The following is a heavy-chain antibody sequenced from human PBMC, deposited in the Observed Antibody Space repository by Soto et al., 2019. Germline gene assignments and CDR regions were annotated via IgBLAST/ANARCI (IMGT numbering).Heavy chain of an antibody. D-gene: IGHD2-21*01. CDR1: GFSLTTSGVA. CDR3: AHSDCSGIECYSRWFFGL. V-gene: IGHV2-5*02. J-gene: IGHJ2*01. CDR2: IYWDDDK. Sequence: QITLKESGPTLVKPTQTLTLTCTFSGFSLTTSGVAVAWIRQPPGKAPEWLALIYWDDDKRYSPSLKTRLSITKDTSKNQVVLTMANMDLEDTATHYCAHSDCSGIECYSRWFFGLWGRGTLVTVSS.